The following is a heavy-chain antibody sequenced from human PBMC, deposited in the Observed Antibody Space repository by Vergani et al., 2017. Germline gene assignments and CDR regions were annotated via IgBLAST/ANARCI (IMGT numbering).Heavy chain of an antibody. CDR2: IYYSGLT. V-gene: IGHV4-39*01. CDR3: ARQRPGSGWSPGDFDD. Sequence: QLQLQQSCPGLVKPSETLFLTCTVSADSISSGSYYWGWIRQPPGKSLEWIGSIYYSGLTYYNPSLKSRVAISVDPSKNQFSLKVTSVTAADTAVYFCARQRPGSGWSPGDFDDWGQGILVTVSS. D-gene: IGHD6-19*01. J-gene: IGHJ4*02. CDR1: ADSISSGSYY.